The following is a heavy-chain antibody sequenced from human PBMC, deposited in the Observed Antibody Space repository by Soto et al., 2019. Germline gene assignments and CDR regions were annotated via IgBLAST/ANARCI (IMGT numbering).Heavy chain of an antibody. CDR3: ARSKMSDFWRGINYYYYYYMDV. J-gene: IGHJ6*03. CDR1: GFTFSGYW. V-gene: IGHV3-7*01. CDR2: IKQDGSEK. Sequence: PGGSLRLSCAASGFTFSGYWMSWVRQAPGKGLEWVANIKQDGSEKYYVDSVKGRFTISRDNAKNSLYLQMNSLRAEDTAVYYCARSKMSDFWRGINYYYYYYMDVWGKGTTVTVSS. D-gene: IGHD3-3*01.